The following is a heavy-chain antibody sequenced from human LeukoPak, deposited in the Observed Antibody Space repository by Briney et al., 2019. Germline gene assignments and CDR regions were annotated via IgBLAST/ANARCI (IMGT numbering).Heavy chain of an antibody. J-gene: IGHJ4*02. V-gene: IGHV4-59*01. Sequence: SETLSLTCTVSGGSISSYYWSWIRQPPGKGLEWIAYIYYSGSTNYNPSLKSRVTISVDTSKNQFSLKLSSVTAADTAVYYCASLARYYYGSGWPSIDYWGQGTLVTVSS. D-gene: IGHD3-10*01. CDR1: GGSISSYY. CDR2: IYYSGST. CDR3: ASLARYYYGSGWPSIDY.